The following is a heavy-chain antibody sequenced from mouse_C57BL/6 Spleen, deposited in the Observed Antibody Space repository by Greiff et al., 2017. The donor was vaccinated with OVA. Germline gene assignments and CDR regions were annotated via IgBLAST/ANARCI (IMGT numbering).Heavy chain of an antibody. V-gene: IGHV5-17*01. Sequence: EVQVVESGGGLVKPGGSLKLSCAASGFTFSDYGMHWVRQAPEKGLEWVAYISSGSSTIYYAATVKGRFTISRDNAKNTLFLQMTSLRSEDTAMYYCARRTIRGYFDYWGQGTTLTVSS. J-gene: IGHJ2*01. CDR1: GFTFSDYG. CDR3: ARRTIRGYFDY. D-gene: IGHD2-4*01. CDR2: ISSGSSTI.